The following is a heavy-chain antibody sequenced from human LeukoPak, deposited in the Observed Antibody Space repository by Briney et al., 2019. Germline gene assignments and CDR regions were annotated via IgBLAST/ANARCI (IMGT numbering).Heavy chain of an antibody. CDR2: VYHSGST. CDR1: GGSISSYY. V-gene: IGHV4-59*01. D-gene: IGHD4-17*01. CDR3: ARGGDYGDYVVLDY. Sequence: SETLSLTCTVSGGSISSYYWSWIRQPPGKGLEWIGYVYHSGSTNYNASLKSRVTISVDTSKNQFSLRLTSVTAADTAVYYCARGGDYGDYVVLDYWGQGTLVTVSS. J-gene: IGHJ4*02.